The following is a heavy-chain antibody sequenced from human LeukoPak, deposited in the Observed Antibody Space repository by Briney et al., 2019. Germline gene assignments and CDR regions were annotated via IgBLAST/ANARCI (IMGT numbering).Heavy chain of an antibody. CDR3: ARAGSGSYYDAFDI. CDR1: GYTFTGYY. V-gene: IGHV1-2*06. D-gene: IGHD1-26*01. Sequence: GASVKVSCKASGYTFTGYYMHWVRQAPGQGLEWMGRINPNSGGTNYAQKFQGRVTMTRDTSISTAYMEPSRLRSDDTAVYYCARAGSGSYYDAFDIWGQGTMVTVSS. J-gene: IGHJ3*02. CDR2: INPNSGGT.